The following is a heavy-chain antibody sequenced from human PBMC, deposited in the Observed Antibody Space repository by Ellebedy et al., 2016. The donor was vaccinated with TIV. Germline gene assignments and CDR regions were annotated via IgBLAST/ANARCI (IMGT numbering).Heavy chain of an antibody. CDR3: ARDLSPTGLRGYFHY. Sequence: GESLKISCAASGFTFSSYAMHWVRQAPGKGLEWVALISNDVRNKYYVDSVKGRFTISRDNFQTTLYLQMDSLRAEDTAVYDCARDLSPTGLRGYFHYWGQGTLVTVSS. V-gene: IGHV3-30*04. CDR1: GFTFSSYA. J-gene: IGHJ1*01. CDR2: ISNDVRNK. D-gene: IGHD3-10*01.